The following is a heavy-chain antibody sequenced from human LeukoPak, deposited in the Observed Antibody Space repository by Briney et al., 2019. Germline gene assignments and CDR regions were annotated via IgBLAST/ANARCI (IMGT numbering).Heavy chain of an antibody. CDR1: GYTFTGYY. J-gene: IGHJ6*02. CDR3: ARGGTHYYDSSGYELLGYYGMDV. Sequence: ASVKVSCKASGYTFTGYYMHWVRQAPGQGLEWMGWINPNSGGTNYAQKFQGWVTMTRDTSISTAYMELSRLRSDDTAVYYCARGGTHYYDSSGYELLGYYGMDVWGQGTTVTVSS. V-gene: IGHV1-2*04. CDR2: INPNSGGT. D-gene: IGHD3-22*01.